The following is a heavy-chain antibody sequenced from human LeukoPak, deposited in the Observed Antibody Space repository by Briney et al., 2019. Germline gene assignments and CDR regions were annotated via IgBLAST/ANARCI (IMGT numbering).Heavy chain of an antibody. CDR3: AKDRAFGRDFDWYSY. J-gene: IGHJ4*02. Sequence: QPGGSLRLSCAASGFTFSSYGMHWVRQAPGKGLEWVSAISGSGGSTYYADSVKGRFTISRDNSKNTLYLQMNSLRAEDTTVYYCAKDRAFGRDFDWYSYWGQGTLVTVSS. V-gene: IGHV3-23*01. CDR1: GFTFSSYG. D-gene: IGHD3-9*01. CDR2: ISGSGGST.